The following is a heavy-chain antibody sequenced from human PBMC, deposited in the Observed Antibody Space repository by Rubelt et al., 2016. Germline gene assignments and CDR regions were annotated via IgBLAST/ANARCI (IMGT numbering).Heavy chain of an antibody. CDR3: ARISVAAAGKPFDY. D-gene: IGHD6-13*01. V-gene: IGHV2-26*01. Sequence: GKALEWLAHIFSNHETSYSTSLKSRLTISKETSKSQVVLTMTNMDPLDTATDYCARISVAAAGKPFDYWGQGTLVTVSS. CDR2: IFSNHET. J-gene: IGHJ4*02.